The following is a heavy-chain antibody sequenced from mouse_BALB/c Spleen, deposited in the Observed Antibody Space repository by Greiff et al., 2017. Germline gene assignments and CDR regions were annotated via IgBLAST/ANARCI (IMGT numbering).Heavy chain of an antibody. Sequence: QVQLKQSGAELVRPGVSVKISCKGSGYTFTDYAMHWVKQSHAKSLEWIGVISTYYGDASYNQKFKGKATMTVDKSSSTAYMELARLTSEDSAIYYCARRYECYAMDYWGQGTSVTVSS. CDR2: ISTYYGDA. V-gene: IGHV1S137*01. D-gene: IGHD2-14*01. CDR3: ARRYECYAMDY. CDR1: GYTFTDYA. J-gene: IGHJ4*01.